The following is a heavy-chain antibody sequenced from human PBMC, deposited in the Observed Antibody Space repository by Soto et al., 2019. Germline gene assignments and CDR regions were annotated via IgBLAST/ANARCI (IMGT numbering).Heavy chain of an antibody. CDR2: MNPNSGNT. Sequence: QVQLVQSGAEVKKPGASVKVSCKASGYTFTSYDINWVRQATGQGLEWMGWMNPNSGNTGDAQKIQGRVTMSSNPSTTTAYMPLSRLGAEDMAVCYCARERRGRGDYWGQGALVSVSS. CDR3: ARERRGRGDY. CDR1: GYTFTSYD. V-gene: IGHV1-8*01. D-gene: IGHD1-26*01. J-gene: IGHJ4*02.